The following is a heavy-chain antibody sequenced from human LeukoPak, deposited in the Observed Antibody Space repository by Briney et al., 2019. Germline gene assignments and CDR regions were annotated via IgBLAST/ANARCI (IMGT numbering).Heavy chain of an antibody. Sequence: QSGGSLRLSCAASGFTFSSYGMHWVRQAPGKGLEWVAFIRYDGSNKYYADSVKGRFTIPRDNSKNTLYLQMNSLRAEDTAVYYCAKDMTVTKGYYYYMDVRGKGTTVTVSS. CDR2: IRYDGSNK. CDR3: AKDMTVTKGYYYYMDV. J-gene: IGHJ6*03. V-gene: IGHV3-30*02. D-gene: IGHD4-17*01. CDR1: GFTFSSYG.